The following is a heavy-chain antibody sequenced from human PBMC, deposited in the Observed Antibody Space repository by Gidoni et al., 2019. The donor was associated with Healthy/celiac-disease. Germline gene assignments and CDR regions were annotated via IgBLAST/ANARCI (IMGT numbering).Heavy chain of an antibody. CDR1: GYSISSGYY. V-gene: IGHV4-38-2*01. D-gene: IGHD4-17*01. Sequence: QVQLQESGPGLVKPSETLSLTCAVSGYSISSGYYWGWIRQPPGKGLEWIGSIYHSGSTYYNPSLKSRVTISVDTSKNQFSLKLSSVTAADTAVYYCARGKDDYGDYDIGYFDLWGRGTLVTVSS. J-gene: IGHJ2*01. CDR3: ARGKDDYGDYDIGYFDL. CDR2: IYHSGST.